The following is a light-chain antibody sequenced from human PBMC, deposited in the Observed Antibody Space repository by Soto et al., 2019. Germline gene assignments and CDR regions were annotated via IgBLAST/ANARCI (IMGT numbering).Light chain of an antibody. CDR1: QSVSSSY. V-gene: IGKV3-15*01. J-gene: IGKJ5*01. CDR2: GAS. CDR3: QQYYNWPRT. Sequence: EIVLTQSPGTLSLSPGERATLSCRASQSVSSSYLAWYQQKPGQAPRLLIFGASARPTGIPARISGSGSGTEFTLTISSLRSEDFAVYFCQQYYNWPRTFGQGTRLEIK.